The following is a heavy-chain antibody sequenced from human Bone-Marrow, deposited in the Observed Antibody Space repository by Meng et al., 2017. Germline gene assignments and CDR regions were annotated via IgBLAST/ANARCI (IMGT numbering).Heavy chain of an antibody. CDR3: ARDGGTMIVVSWFDP. Sequence: VRLEYAGPGLVNHSEALSLTGTVSCGSISSYDWSWIRQPAGQGLEWIGRIYTSGSTNYNPSLKSRVTMSVDTSKNQFSLKLSSVTAADTAVYYCARDGGTMIVVSWFDPWCQGTLVTVSS. D-gene: IGHD3-22*01. V-gene: IGHV4-4*07. CDR2: IYTSGST. J-gene: IGHJ5*02. CDR1: CGSISSYD.